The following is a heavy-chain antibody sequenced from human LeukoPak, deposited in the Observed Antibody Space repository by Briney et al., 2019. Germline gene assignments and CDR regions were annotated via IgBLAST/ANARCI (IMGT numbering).Heavy chain of an antibody. CDR1: GFTFSSYW. V-gene: IGHV3-7*01. CDR2: IKQDGSEK. J-gene: IGHJ4*02. D-gene: IGHD3-3*01. CDR3: ARGVTYYDFWSGYSIREYFDY. Sequence: PGGSLRLSCAASGFTFSSYWMSWVRQAPGKGLEWVANIKQDGSEKYYVDSVKGRFTISRDNAKNSLYLQMNSLRAEDTAVYYCARGVTYYDFWSGYSIREYFDYWGQGTLVTVSS.